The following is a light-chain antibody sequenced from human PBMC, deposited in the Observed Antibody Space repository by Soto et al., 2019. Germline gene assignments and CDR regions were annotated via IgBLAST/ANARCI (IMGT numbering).Light chain of an antibody. CDR2: WAS. Sequence: EIVMTQSPDSLSLSLVEIATITCNSSQNRLYSSNNKDYLAWYQQKPGQPPKVLIYWASTRESGVPDRFSGSGSATDFTLTINSLQAEDVAVYFCQQFYTRPYTFGQGTKVDIK. CDR1: QNRLYSSNNKDY. J-gene: IGKJ2*01. CDR3: QQFYTRPYT. V-gene: IGKV4-1*01.